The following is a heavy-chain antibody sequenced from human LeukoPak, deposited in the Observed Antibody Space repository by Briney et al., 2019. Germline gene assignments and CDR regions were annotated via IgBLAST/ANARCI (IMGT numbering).Heavy chain of an antibody. CDR2: ISYDGSNK. Sequence: GGSLRLSCAASGFTFSSYAMHWVRQAPGKGLEWVAVISYDGSNKYYADSVKGRFTISRDNSKNTLYLQMNSLRAEDTAVYYCAAGSIAARDFDYWGQGTLVTVSS. CDR3: AAGSIAARDFDY. V-gene: IGHV3-30-3*01. J-gene: IGHJ4*02. CDR1: GFTFSSYA. D-gene: IGHD6-6*01.